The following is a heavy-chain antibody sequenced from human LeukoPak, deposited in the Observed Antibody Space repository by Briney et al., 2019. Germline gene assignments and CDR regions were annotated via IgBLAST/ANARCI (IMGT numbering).Heavy chain of an antibody. V-gene: IGHV4-59*01. CDR3: ARVPYYYGSGSALDY. CDR1: GGSFSGYY. J-gene: IGHJ4*02. CDR2: IYYSGST. Sequence: SETLSLTCAVYGGSFSGYYWSWIRQPPGKGLEWIGYIYYSGSTNYNPSLKSRVTISVDTSKNQFSLKLSSVTAADTAVYYCARVPYYYGSGSALDYWGQGTLVTVSS. D-gene: IGHD3-10*01.